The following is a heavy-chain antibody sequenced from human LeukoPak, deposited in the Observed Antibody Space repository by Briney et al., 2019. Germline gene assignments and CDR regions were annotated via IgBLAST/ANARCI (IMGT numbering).Heavy chain of an antibody. V-gene: IGHV3-13*01. CDR1: GFTFSSYD. D-gene: IGHD1-26*01. CDR2: IGTAGDT. J-gene: IGHJ6*02. Sequence: GGSLRLSCAASGFTFSSYDMHWVRHATGKGLEWVSAIGTAGDTYYPGSVKGRFTISRENAKNSLYLQMNSLRAGDTAVYYCARGREDHYGMDVWGQGTTVTVSS. CDR3: ARGREDHYGMDV.